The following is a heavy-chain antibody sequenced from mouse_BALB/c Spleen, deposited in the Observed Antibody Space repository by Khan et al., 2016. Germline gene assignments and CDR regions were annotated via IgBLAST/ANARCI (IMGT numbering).Heavy chain of an antibody. CDR1: EYEFPSHD. J-gene: IGHJ3*01. D-gene: IGHD1-1*01. CDR2: INSAGNDT. Sequence: EVELVESGGGLVQPGESLKLSCESNEYEFPSHDMSWVRKTPEKRLEMVAAINSAGNDTYNPDTMERRFIISRENTTKTLHLQIKSLSSEKKALYYRTRHYYGISVWFASWGQGTLVTISA. CDR3: TRHYYGISVWFAS. V-gene: IGHV5-2*01.